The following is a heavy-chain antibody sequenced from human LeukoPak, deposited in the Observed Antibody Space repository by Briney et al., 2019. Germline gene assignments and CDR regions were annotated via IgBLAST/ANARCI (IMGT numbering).Heavy chain of an antibody. J-gene: IGHJ5*02. CDR2: ISYDGSNK. CDR3: VRGGPSTWS. D-gene: IGHD2-15*01. V-gene: IGHV3-30-3*01. CDR1: GFTFSNYA. Sequence: GGSLRLSCAASGFTFSNYAMHWVRQAPGKGLGWVAVISYDGSNKYYTDSVKGRFTISRDNSKNTLYLQMNNLRAEDTAVYYCVRGGPSTWSWGQGTLVTVSS.